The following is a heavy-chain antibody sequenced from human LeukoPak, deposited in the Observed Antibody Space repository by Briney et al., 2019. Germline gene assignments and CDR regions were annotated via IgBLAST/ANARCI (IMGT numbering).Heavy chain of an antibody. CDR1: GFTFHDYA. CDR2: INTSGGSA. D-gene: IGHD3-22*01. V-gene: IGHV3-23*01. CDR3: TRDYFPSYDSPFQH. Sequence: PGGSLRLSCAASGFTFHDYALSWVRQAPGKGLEWLALINTSGGSALYADSVKGRFTISRDNVNNTLYLQMNSLRTEDTAVYFCTRDYFPSYDSPFQHWGQGTLVTVSS. J-gene: IGHJ1*01.